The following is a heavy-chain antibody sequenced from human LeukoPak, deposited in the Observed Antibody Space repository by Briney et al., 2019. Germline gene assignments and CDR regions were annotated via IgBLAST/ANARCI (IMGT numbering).Heavy chain of an antibody. CDR1: GFTFSSYA. Sequence: GGSLRLSCAASGFTFSSYAMSWVRQAPGKGLEWVSAISGSGGSTYYADSVKGRFTISRDNSKNTLYLQMNSLRADDTAVYYCAKGVEARVLWFGELSGYYYGMDVWGQGTTVTVSS. CDR2: ISGSGGST. D-gene: IGHD3-10*01. J-gene: IGHJ6*02. V-gene: IGHV3-23*01. CDR3: AKGVEARVLWFGELSGYYYGMDV.